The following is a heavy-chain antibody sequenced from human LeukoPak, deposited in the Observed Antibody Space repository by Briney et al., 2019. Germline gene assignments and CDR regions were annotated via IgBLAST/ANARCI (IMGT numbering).Heavy chain of an antibody. CDR2: IYYSGST. D-gene: IGHD1-26*01. CDR1: GGSISSYY. CDR3: GCGSYGRGYFDY. J-gene: IGHJ4*02. V-gene: IGHV4-59*08. Sequence: SETLSLTCTVSGGSISSYYWSWIRQPPGKGLEWIGYIYYSGSTNYNPSLKSRVTISVDTSKNQFSLKLSSVTAADTAVYYCGCGSYGRGYFDYWGQGTLVTVSS.